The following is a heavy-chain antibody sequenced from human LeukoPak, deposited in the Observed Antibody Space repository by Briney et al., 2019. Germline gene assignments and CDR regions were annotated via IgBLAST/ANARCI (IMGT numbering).Heavy chain of an antibody. V-gene: IGHV3-23*01. CDR2: ISGSGGST. Sequence: GGSLRLSCAASGFTFSSYAMSWVRQAPGKGLEWVSGISGSGGSTYYADSVKGRFTISRDNAKNSLYLQMNSLRAEDTAVYYCATYSSSWHFDYWGQGTLVTVSS. D-gene: IGHD6-13*01. CDR3: ATYSSSWHFDY. CDR1: GFTFSSYA. J-gene: IGHJ4*02.